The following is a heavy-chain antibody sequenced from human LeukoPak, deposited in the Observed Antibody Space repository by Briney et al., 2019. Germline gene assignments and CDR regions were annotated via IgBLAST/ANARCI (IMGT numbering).Heavy chain of an antibody. V-gene: IGHV3-7*01. CDR1: GFTFSSYW. J-gene: IGHJ4*02. CDR2: IKQDGSEK. Sequence: GGSLRLSCAASGFTFSSYWMSWVRQAPGKGLEWVANIKQDGSEKYYVDSVKGRFTISRDNAKNSLYLQMNSLRAEDTAVYYCARHVTSYYYDSSGSIFDYWGQGTLVTVSS. CDR3: ARHVTSYYYDSSGSIFDY. D-gene: IGHD3-22*01.